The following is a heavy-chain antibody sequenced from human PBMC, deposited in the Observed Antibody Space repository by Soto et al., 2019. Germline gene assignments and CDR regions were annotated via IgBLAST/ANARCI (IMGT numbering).Heavy chain of an antibody. D-gene: IGHD1-1*01. CDR1: GYTFTTYG. Sequence: QVQLVQSGAEVKKPGASVKVSCKASGYTFTTYGINWVRQAPGQGLEWMGWISAYNGNTNYAQKLQGRVTVTTDTSTSTAYMELRSLRSDDTAVYYCARVWVGTTFAYYYGMDVWGQGTTVTVSS. V-gene: IGHV1-18*01. CDR3: ARVWVGTTFAYYYGMDV. CDR2: ISAYNGNT. J-gene: IGHJ6*02.